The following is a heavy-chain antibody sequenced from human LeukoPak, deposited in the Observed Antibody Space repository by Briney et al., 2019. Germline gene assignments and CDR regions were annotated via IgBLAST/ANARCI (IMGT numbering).Heavy chain of an antibody. D-gene: IGHD3-22*01. Sequence: PSETLSLTCAVYGGSFSGYYWSWIRQPPGKGLEWIGEINHSGSTNYNPSLKSRVTISVDTSKNQFSLKLSSVTAADTAVYYCARVHYYYDSSGYTYYFDYWGQGTLVTVSS. CDR2: INHSGST. CDR3: ARVHYYYDSSGYTYYFDY. V-gene: IGHV4-34*01. CDR1: GGSFSGYY. J-gene: IGHJ4*02.